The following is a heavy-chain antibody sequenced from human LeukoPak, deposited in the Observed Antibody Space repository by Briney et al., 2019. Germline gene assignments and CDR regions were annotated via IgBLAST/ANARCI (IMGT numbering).Heavy chain of an antibody. Sequence: GESLQISCKGSGYSFSIYWIGWVRQMPGKGLEWMGIIYPGDSNTEYSPSFQGQVTISADKSTSTAYLQWSSLKASDTAMYYCARRKYSRSYDAFDIWGQGTVVTVSS. CDR3: ARRKYSRSYDAFDI. CDR2: IYPGDSNT. V-gene: IGHV5-51*01. D-gene: IGHD6-13*01. J-gene: IGHJ3*02. CDR1: GYSFSIYW.